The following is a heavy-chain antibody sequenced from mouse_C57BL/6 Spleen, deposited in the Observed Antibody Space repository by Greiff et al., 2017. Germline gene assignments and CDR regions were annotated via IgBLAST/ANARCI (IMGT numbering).Heavy chain of an antibody. Sequence: QVQLQQSGPELVKPGASVKISCKASGYAFSSSWMNWVKQRPGKGLEWIGRIYPGDGDTNYNGKFKGKATLTADKSSSTAYMQLSSLTSEDSAVYFCARDGSSPAWCAYWGQGTLVTVSA. J-gene: IGHJ3*01. D-gene: IGHD1-1*01. CDR3: ARDGSSPAWCAY. V-gene: IGHV1-82*01. CDR2: IYPGDGDT. CDR1: GYAFSSSW.